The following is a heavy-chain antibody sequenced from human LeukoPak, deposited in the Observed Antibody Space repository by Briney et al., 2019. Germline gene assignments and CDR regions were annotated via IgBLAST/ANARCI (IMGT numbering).Heavy chain of an antibody. CDR2: IKQDGSKK. D-gene: IGHD5-24*01. Sequence: GGSLRLSCVASGFPFSSYWMTWVRQAPGKGMEWVVNIKQDGSKKSYVDSVKGRFTISRDNAKNSLYLQMNSLRAEDTAIYYCTRVGYIDEGIDYWGQGTLVTVSS. CDR1: GFPFSSYW. J-gene: IGHJ4*02. V-gene: IGHV3-7*04. CDR3: TRVGYIDEGIDY.